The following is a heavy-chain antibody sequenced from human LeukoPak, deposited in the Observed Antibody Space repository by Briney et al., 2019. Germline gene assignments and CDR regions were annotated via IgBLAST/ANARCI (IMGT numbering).Heavy chain of an antibody. J-gene: IGHJ4*02. CDR1: GFTFSSYG. V-gene: IGHV3-30*18. CDR3: AKDRGISIFGELFD. CDR2: ISYDGINK. Sequence: QTGGSLRLSCAASGFTFSSYGMHWVRQAPGKGLEWVAVISYDGINKYYADSVKGRFTISRDNSKNTLYLQMNSLRVEDTAVYYCAKDRGISIFGELFDWGQGTLVTVSS. D-gene: IGHD3-10*01.